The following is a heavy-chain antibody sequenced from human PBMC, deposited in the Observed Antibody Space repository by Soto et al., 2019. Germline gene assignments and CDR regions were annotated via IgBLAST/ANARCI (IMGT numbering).Heavy chain of an antibody. V-gene: IGHV4-59*12. Sequence: SETLSLTCTVSGGSISSYYWSWIRQPPGKGLEWIGYIYYSGSTNYNPSLKSRVTISVDTSKNKFSLKLSSVTAADMAVYYCARGGGYTFDYWGQGTLVTVSS. CDR3: ARGGGYTFDY. J-gene: IGHJ4*02. D-gene: IGHD3-16*01. CDR1: GGSISSYY. CDR2: IYYSGST.